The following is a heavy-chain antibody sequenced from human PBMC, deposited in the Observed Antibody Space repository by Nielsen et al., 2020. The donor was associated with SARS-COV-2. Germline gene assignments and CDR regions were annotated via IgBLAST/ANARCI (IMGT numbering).Heavy chain of an antibody. CDR1: GYTFTSFA. D-gene: IGHD1-26*01. J-gene: IGHJ6*02. CDR3: ARERSREYGIDV. Sequence: ASVKVSCKTSGYTFTSFAIHWVRQAPGQSLEWMGWINAGNGSTKYSQKFQGRVTFTRDTSASTAYMELSSLRFEDTAVYYCARERSREYGIDVWGQGTTVTVSS. V-gene: IGHV1-3*01. CDR2: INAGNGST.